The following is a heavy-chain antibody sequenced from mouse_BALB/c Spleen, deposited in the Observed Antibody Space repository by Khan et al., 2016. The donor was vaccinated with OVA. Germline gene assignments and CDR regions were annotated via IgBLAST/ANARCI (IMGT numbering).Heavy chain of an antibody. CDR2: IIYTCNT. Sequence: EVQLQESGPSLVKPSQTLSLTCSVAGDSITSGYWSWIRKFPGNKLEYMGYIIYTCNTYDNPSLKSRISITRHSSKNQYYLHLNPVTTEDTATYYGARWTYQYALANWGRGTPVTVSA. V-gene: IGHV3-8*02. CDR3: ARWTYQYALAN. CDR1: GDSITSGY. J-gene: IGHJ3*01.